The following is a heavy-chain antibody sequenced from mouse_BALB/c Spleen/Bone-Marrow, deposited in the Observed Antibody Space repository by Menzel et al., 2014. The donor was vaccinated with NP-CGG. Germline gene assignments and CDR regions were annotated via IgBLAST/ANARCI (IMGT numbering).Heavy chain of an antibody. V-gene: IGHV5-4*02. Sequence: EVKLVESGGGLVEPGGSLKLSCAASGFTFSDYYMYWVRQTPEKRLEWVATIGDGGSYTYYPDSVKGRFTITRDNAKNNLYLQMSSLKSEDTAMYYCARDGNYYAMDYWGQGTSVTVSS. D-gene: IGHD2-1*01. CDR2: IGDGGSYT. CDR1: GFTFSDYY. CDR3: ARDGNYYAMDY. J-gene: IGHJ4*01.